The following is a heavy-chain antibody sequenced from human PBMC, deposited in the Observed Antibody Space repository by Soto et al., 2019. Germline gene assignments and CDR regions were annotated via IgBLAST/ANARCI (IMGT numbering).Heavy chain of an antibody. V-gene: IGHV1-69*06. CDR1: GGTFSSYA. J-gene: IGHJ5*02. CDR2: IIPIFGTA. CDR3: ARDRTVVTPRLSWFDP. D-gene: IGHD2-21*02. Sequence: SVKVSFKASGGTFSSYAISWLRQATGQGLEWMGGIIPIFGTANYAQKFQGRVTITADKSTSTAYMELSSLRSEDTAVYYCARDRTVVTPRLSWFDPWGQGTLVTVSS.